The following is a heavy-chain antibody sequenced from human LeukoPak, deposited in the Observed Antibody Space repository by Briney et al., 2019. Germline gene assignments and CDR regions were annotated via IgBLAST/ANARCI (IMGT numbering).Heavy chain of an antibody. CDR3: ARDLVKYQLLWGAFDI. CDR1: GFTFSSYA. D-gene: IGHD2-2*01. V-gene: IGHV3-30-3*01. Sequence: PGSSLRLSCAASGFTFSSYAMHWVRQAPGKGLEWVAVISYDGSNKYYADSVKGRFTTSRDNSKNTLYLQMNSLRAEDTAVYYCARDLVKYQLLWGAFDIWGQGTMVTVSS. J-gene: IGHJ3*02. CDR2: ISYDGSNK.